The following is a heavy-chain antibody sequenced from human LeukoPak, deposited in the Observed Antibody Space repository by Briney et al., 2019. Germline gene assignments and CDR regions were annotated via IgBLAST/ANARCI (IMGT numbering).Heavy chain of an antibody. J-gene: IGHJ4*02. CDR2: IKQDGSEK. CDR3: ARYNWNYGPIFDY. D-gene: IGHD1-7*01. CDR1: GFNFSIYS. Sequence: LPGGSLRLSCAASGFNFSIYSMNWVRQAPGKGLEWVANIKQDGSEKYYVDSVKGRFTISRDNAKNSLYLQMNSLRAEDTAVYYCARYNWNYGPIFDYWGQGTLVTVSS. V-gene: IGHV3-7*01.